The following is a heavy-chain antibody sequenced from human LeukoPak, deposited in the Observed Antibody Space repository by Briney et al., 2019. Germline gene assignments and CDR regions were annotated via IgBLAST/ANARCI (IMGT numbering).Heavy chain of an antibody. CDR3: AKDGVKGRYYDILTGYWD. CDR2: ISWNSGSI. Sequence: PGGSLRLSCAAPGFTFDDYAMHWVRQAPGKGLEWVSGISWNSGSIGYADSVKGRFTISRDNAKNSLYLQMNSLRAEDTALYYCAKDGVKGRYYDILTGYWDWGQGTLVTVSS. CDR1: GFTFDDYA. J-gene: IGHJ4*02. V-gene: IGHV3-9*01. D-gene: IGHD3-9*01.